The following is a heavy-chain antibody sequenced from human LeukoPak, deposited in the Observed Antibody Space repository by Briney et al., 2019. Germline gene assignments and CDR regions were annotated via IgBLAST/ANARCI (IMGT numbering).Heavy chain of an antibody. CDR3: ARGGIAAAGVDY. D-gene: IGHD6-13*01. CDR2: MNPNSGNT. V-gene: IGHV1-8*01. Sequence: ASVNVSCKASGYTFTSYDINWVRQATGQGLEWMGWMNPNSGNTGYAEKFQGRVTMTRDTSMSTVYMELSSLTSEDTAVYYCARGGIAAAGVDYWGQGTLVTVSS. CDR1: GYTFTSYD. J-gene: IGHJ4*02.